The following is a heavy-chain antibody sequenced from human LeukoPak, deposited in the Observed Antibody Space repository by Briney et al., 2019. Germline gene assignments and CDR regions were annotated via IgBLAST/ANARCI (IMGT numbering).Heavy chain of an antibody. V-gene: IGHV3-23*01. J-gene: IGHJ5*02. D-gene: IGHD3-3*01. CDR1: GFTFSSYG. Sequence: PGGSLRLSCAASGFTFSSYGMSWVRQAPGKGLEWVSAITGNGANTFYADSVKGRFTISRDNSKNTLYLQMNSLRAEDTAVYYCARGGVRFLKFDPWGQGTLVTVSS. CDR3: ARGGVRFLKFDP. CDR2: ITGNGANT.